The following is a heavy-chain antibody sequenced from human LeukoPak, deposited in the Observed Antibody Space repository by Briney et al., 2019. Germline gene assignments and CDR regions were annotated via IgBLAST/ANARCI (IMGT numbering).Heavy chain of an antibody. V-gene: IGHV3-23*01. CDR1: GFTFSSYA. J-gene: IGHJ4*02. CDR2: ISGSGGST. CDR3: AISAQYSSGWYEY. Sequence: PGGSLRLSCAASGFTFSSYAMSWVRQAPGKGLEWVSAISGSGGSTYYADSVKGRFTISRDNSKNTLYLQVNSLRAEDTAVYYCAISAQYSSGWYEYWGQGTLVTVSS. D-gene: IGHD6-19*01.